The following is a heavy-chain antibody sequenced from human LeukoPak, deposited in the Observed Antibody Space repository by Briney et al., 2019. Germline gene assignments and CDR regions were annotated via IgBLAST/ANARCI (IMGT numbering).Heavy chain of an antibody. CDR1: GFNFDDYG. CDR3: TRGYSTRHFPFDS. V-gene: IGHV3-20*04. Sequence: GGSLRLSCAASGFNFDDYGMTWVRQISGKGLEWVAGVNSNGRSAGYAAAVRGRFTISRDIYKNSLYLDMGSLRLEDTAFYYCTRGYSTRHFPFDSWGQGTLVTVSS. D-gene: IGHD2-2*01. CDR2: VNSNGRSA. J-gene: IGHJ4*02.